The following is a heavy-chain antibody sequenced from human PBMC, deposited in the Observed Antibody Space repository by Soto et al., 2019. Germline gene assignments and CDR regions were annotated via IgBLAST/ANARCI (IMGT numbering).Heavy chain of an antibody. D-gene: IGHD3-9*01. CDR3: ARDYALRYFDWLLAFDI. CDR2: ISAYNGNT. J-gene: IGHJ3*02. CDR1: GYTFTSYG. Sequence: TSVKVSCKASGYTFTSYGISWVRQAPGQGLEWMGWISAYNGNTNYAQTLQGRVTMTTDTSTSTAYMELRSLRSDDTAVYYCARDYALRYFDWLLAFDIWGQGTMVTVSS. V-gene: IGHV1-18*01.